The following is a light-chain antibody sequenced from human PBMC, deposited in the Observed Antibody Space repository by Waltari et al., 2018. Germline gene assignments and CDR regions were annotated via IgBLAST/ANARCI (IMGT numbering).Light chain of an antibody. Sequence: VLTPSPATLSLSPGERATLSCRASQSVSSYLAWYQQKPGQAPRLLIYDASNRATGIPARFSGSGSGTDFTLTISSLEPEDFAVYYCQQRSNWPFFGGGTKVEIK. V-gene: IGKV3-11*01. CDR3: QQRSNWPF. J-gene: IGKJ4*01. CDR2: DAS. CDR1: QSVSSY.